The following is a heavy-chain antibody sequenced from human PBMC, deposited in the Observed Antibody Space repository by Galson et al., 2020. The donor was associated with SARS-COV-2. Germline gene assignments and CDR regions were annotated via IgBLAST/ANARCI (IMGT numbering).Heavy chain of an antibody. CDR2: ISSSGSTI. J-gene: IGHJ6*03. CDR1: GFTFSDYY. D-gene: IGHD3-10*01. V-gene: IGHV3-11*01. CDR3: ALAGGPPYYYYYMDL. Sequence: GGSLRLSCAASGFTFSDYYMSWIRQAPGKGLEWVSYISSSGSTIYYADSVKGRFTISRDNAKNSLYLQMNSLRAEDTAVYYCALAGGPPYYYYYMDLCGKGTTVTVSS.